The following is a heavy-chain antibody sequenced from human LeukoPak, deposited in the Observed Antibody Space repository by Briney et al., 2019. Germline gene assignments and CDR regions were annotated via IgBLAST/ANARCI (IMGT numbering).Heavy chain of an antibody. J-gene: IGHJ4*02. V-gene: IGHV3-48*04. CDR2: ISSSGSTI. CDR1: GFTFSSYS. Sequence: PGGSLRLSCAASGFTFSSYSMNWVRQAPGKGLEWVSYISSSGSTIYYADSVKGRFTISRDNAKNSLYLQMNSLRAEDTAVYYCARGGSYGSSFDYWGQGTLVTVSS. D-gene: IGHD5-18*01. CDR3: ARGGSYGSSFDY.